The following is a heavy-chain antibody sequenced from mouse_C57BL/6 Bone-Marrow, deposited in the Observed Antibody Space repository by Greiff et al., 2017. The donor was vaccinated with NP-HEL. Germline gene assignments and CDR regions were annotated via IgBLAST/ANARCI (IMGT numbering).Heavy chain of an antibody. CDR2: IYPRSGNT. CDR3: ARSYYYGSSFDY. J-gene: IGHJ2*01. Sequence: QLQLKQSGAELARPGASVKLSCKASGYTFTSYGISWVKQRTGQGLEWIGEIYPRSGNTYYNEKFKGKATLTADKSSSTAYMELRSLTSEDSAVYFCARSYYYGSSFDYWGQGTTLTVSS. CDR1: GYTFTSYG. V-gene: IGHV1-81*01. D-gene: IGHD1-1*01.